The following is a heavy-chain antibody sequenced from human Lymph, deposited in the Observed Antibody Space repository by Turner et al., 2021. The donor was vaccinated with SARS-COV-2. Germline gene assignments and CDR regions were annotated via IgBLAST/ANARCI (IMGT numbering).Heavy chain of an antibody. Sequence: QVQLVESGGGAVQPGRSLRLSCAASGFTFSSYAMHWVRQAPGKGLEWVAVISYDGSNKYYADSVKGRFTISRDNSKNTLYLQMNSLRAEDTAVYYCARDTGGQVDVWGQGTTVTVSS. D-gene: IGHD2-8*02. J-gene: IGHJ6*02. CDR3: ARDTGGQVDV. CDR2: ISYDGSNK. CDR1: GFTFSSYA. V-gene: IGHV3-30-3*01.